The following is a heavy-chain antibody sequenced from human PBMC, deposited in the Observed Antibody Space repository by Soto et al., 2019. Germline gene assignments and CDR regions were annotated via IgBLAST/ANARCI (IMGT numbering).Heavy chain of an antibody. CDR1: GYTFTSYD. D-gene: IGHD3-3*01. J-gene: IGHJ6*03. V-gene: IGHV1-8*01. CDR2: MNPNSGNT. CDR3: ARGPNYDFWSGYYSHYYYYMDV. Sequence: ASVKFSCKASGYTFTSYDINWVRQATGQGLEWMGWMNPNSGNTGYAQKFQGRVTMTRNTSISTAYMELSSLRSEDTAVYYCARGPNYDFWSGYYSHYYYYMDVWGKGTTVTVSS.